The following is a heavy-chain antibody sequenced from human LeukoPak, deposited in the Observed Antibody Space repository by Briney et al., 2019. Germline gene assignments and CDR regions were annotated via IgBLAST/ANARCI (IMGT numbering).Heavy chain of an antibody. D-gene: IGHD3-22*01. CDR3: AKEMVDSSGRTVGFDD. J-gene: IGHJ4*02. CDR2: ISGSGGRT. Sequence: GGSLRLSCAASGFTFSSYEMNWVRQAPGKGLEWVSAISGSGGRTYYADSVKGRFTISRDNSKNTLYLQMNSLTVEDTAVYYCAKEMVDSSGRTVGFDDWGQGALVTVSS. V-gene: IGHV3-23*01. CDR1: GFTFSSYE.